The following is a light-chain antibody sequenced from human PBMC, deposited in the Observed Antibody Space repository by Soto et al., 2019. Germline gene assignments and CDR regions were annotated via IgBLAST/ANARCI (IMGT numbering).Light chain of an antibody. Sequence: DIQMTQSPSTLSASVGDRVTITCRASQSIGRWSAWYQQKPGKAPKVLIYDVSRLESGVPSRFSGSGSGTEFILTISRLQTDDFATYDCQQYNRYSITFRQGTRLEIK. V-gene: IGKV1-5*01. CDR3: QQYNRYSIT. CDR1: QSIGRW. CDR2: DVS. J-gene: IGKJ5*01.